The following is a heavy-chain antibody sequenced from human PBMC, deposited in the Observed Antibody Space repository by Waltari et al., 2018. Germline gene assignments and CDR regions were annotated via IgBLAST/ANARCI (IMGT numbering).Heavy chain of an antibody. CDR1: GGSISSYY. Sequence: QVQLQESGPGLVKPSETLSLTCTVSGGSISSYYWSWIRQPPGKGLEWIGYIYYSGSTNYNPSLKSRVTISVDTSKNQFSLKLSSVTAADTAVYYCARFQMATIQDWFDPWGQGTLVTVSS. J-gene: IGHJ5*02. V-gene: IGHV4-59*01. D-gene: IGHD5-12*01. CDR3: ARFQMATIQDWFDP. CDR2: IYYSGST.